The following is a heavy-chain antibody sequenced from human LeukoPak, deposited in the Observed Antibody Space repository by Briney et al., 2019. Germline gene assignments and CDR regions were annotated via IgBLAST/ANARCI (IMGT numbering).Heavy chain of an antibody. Sequence: PGGSLRLSCAASGFTFRNYEMNWARQAPGKGLEWVSSISSSSSYIYYADSVKGRFTISRDNAKNSLYLQMNSLRAEDTAVYYCAREVLGVTTINWFDPWGQGTLVTVSS. CDR1: GFTFRNYE. CDR3: AREVLGVTTINWFDP. V-gene: IGHV3-21*01. D-gene: IGHD4-11*01. CDR2: ISSSSSYI. J-gene: IGHJ5*02.